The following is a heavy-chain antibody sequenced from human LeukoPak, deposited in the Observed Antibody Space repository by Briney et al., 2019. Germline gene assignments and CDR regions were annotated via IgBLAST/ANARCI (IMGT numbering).Heavy chain of an antibody. J-gene: IGHJ5*02. Sequence: GGSLRLSCAASGFTVSSNYMSWVRQAPGKWLEWVSVIYSGGSTYYADSVKGRFTISRDNSKNTLYLQMNSLRAEDTAVYYCARATTRHNWFDPWGQGTLVTVSS. CDR2: IYSGGST. CDR3: ARATTRHNWFDP. D-gene: IGHD1-14*01. V-gene: IGHV3-53*01. CDR1: GFTVSSNY.